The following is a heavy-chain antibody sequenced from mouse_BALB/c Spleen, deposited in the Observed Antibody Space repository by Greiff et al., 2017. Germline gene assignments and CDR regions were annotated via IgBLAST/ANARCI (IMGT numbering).Heavy chain of an antibody. CDR2: ILPGSGST. V-gene: IGHV1-9*01. Sequence: VKLQESGAELMKPGASVKISCKATGYTFSSYWIEWVKQRPGHGLEWIGEILPGSGSTNYNEKFKGKATFTADTSSNTAYMQLSSLTSEDSAVYYCARSRGSTMAFAYWGQGTLVTVSA. CDR3: ARSRGSTMAFAY. D-gene: IGHD2-1*01. CDR1: GYTFSSYW. J-gene: IGHJ3*01.